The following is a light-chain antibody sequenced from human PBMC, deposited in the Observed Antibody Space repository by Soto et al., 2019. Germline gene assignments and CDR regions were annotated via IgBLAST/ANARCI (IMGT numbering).Light chain of an antibody. CDR3: SSYRARSTTHYV. Sequence: QSVLTQPASLSGSPGQSITISCTGTSSDVGGYNYVSWYQQHPGKAPKLMIYDVSNRPSGVANRFSGSKSGNTASLTISGLQAEDEADYYCSSYRARSTTHYVFGTGTKLTVL. J-gene: IGLJ1*01. CDR2: DVS. V-gene: IGLV2-14*03. CDR1: SSDVGGYNY.